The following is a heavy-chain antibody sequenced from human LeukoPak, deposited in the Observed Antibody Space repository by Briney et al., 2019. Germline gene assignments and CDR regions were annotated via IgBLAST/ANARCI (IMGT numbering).Heavy chain of an antibody. D-gene: IGHD3-22*01. Sequence: PSGTLSLTCAVSGGSISSSNWGSWVRQPPGKGLEWIGEIYHSGSTNYNPSLKSRVTISVDKSKNQFSLKLSSVTAADTAVYYCARDPYDSSGYYYGPQATGGYWGQGTLVTVSS. CDR2: IYHSGST. CDR1: GGSISSSNW. V-gene: IGHV4-4*02. CDR3: ARDPYDSSGYYYGPQATGGY. J-gene: IGHJ4*02.